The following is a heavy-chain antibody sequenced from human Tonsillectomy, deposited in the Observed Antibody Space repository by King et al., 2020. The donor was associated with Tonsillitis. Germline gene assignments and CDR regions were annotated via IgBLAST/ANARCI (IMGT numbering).Heavy chain of an antibody. CDR2: ISYDGSNK. CDR3: AKNREVAGIGSRAHYYSGMDV. J-gene: IGHJ6*02. CDR1: GFTFSSYA. D-gene: IGHD6-19*01. Sequence: VQLVESGGGVVQPGRSLRLSCAASGFTFSSYAMQWVRRAPGKGLEWVAVISYDGSNKYYADSVKGRFTISRDNSKNTLYLQMNSLRGEDTAVYYCAKNREVAGIGSRAHYYSGMDVWGQGTTVTVSS. V-gene: IGHV3-30*18.